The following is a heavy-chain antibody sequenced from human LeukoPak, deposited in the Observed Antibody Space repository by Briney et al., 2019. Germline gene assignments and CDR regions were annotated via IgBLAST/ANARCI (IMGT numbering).Heavy chain of an antibody. CDR2: INHSGST. CDR3: ARLLPRTGTTAYYFHNDMDV. V-gene: IGHV4-34*01. J-gene: IGHJ6*03. CDR1: GGSFSGYF. D-gene: IGHD1-1*01. Sequence: SETLSLTCAVYGGSFSGYFWRWIRQPPGKGLEWIGEINHSGSTNYNPSLKSRVTISVDTYKNQFSLKLSSVTAADTADYYCARLLPRTGTTAYYFHNDMDVWGKGTTVTISS.